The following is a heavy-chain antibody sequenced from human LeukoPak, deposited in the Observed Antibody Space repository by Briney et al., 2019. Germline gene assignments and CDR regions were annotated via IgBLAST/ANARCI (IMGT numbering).Heavy chain of an antibody. Sequence: PGGSLRLSCATSGFTFSSYWIHWVRQAPGKGLVWVSRSNSDGSSTIYADSVKGRFTISRDNAKNTLYLQMNSLRAEDTAVYYCARGRGLDIWGQGTRVTVTS. J-gene: IGHJ3*02. CDR2: SNSDGSST. V-gene: IGHV3-74*01. CDR1: GFTFSSYW. CDR3: ARGRGLDI.